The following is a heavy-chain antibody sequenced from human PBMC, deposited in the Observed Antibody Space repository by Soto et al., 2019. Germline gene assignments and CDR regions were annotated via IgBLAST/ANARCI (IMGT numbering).Heavy chain of an antibody. J-gene: IGHJ5*02. CDR1: GFTFRNYA. CDR2: IWYDGSNK. Sequence: WGSLRLSCAASGFTFRNYAMSWVRQTPGKGLEWVAVIWYDGSNKYYADSVKGRFTISRDNSKNTLYLQMNSLRAEDTAVYYCARQDYSNYVYLFDPWGQGTLVTVSS. D-gene: IGHD4-4*01. V-gene: IGHV3-33*08. CDR3: ARQDYSNYVYLFDP.